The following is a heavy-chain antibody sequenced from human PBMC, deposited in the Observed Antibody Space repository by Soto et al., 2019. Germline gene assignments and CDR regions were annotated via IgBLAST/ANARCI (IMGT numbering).Heavy chain of an antibody. J-gene: IGHJ4*02. V-gene: IGHV4-59*01. CDR2: IYYSGST. CDR1: GGSISSYY. Sequence: PSETLSLTCTVSGGSISSYYWSWIRQPPGKGLEWIGYIYYSGSTNYNPSLKSRVTISVDTSKNQFSLKLSSVTAADTAVYYCARAPTSQLDDWGQGTLVTVSS. D-gene: IGHD4-4*01. CDR3: ARAPTSQLDD.